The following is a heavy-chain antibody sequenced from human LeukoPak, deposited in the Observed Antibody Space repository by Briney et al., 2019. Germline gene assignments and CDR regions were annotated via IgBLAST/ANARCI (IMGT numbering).Heavy chain of an antibody. CDR1: GYSISSGYY. CDR2: IYHSGST. CDR3: XRXLITXXXXXXXXGXWFDX. Sequence: SETLSLTCTVSGYSISSGYYWGWIRQPPGKGLEWIGSIYHSGSTYYNPSLKSRVTISVDTSKNQFSLKLTSVTAAATAVYYCXRXLITXXXXXXXXGXWFDXWGQGTLVTXXS. V-gene: IGHV4-38-2*02. D-gene: IGHD5-24*01. J-gene: IGHJ5*02.